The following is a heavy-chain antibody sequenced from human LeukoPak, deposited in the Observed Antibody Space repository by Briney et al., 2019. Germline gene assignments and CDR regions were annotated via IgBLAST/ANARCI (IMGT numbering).Heavy chain of an antibody. V-gene: IGHV1-69*13. CDR1: GGTFSSYA. CDR2: IIPIFGTA. J-gene: IGHJ4*02. Sequence: ASVKVSCKASGGTFSSYAISWVRQAPGQGLEWMGGIIPIFGTANYAQKFQGRVTITADESTSTAYMELSSLRSEDTAVYYCARLTTVTTPDDYWGQGTLVTVSS. D-gene: IGHD4-17*01. CDR3: ARLTTVTTPDDY.